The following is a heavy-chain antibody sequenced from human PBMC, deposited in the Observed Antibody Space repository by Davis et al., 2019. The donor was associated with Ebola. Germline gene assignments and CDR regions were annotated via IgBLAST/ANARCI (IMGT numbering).Heavy chain of an antibody. Sequence: GESLKISCAASGFTLSNFWMHWVRQTPGKGPVLVSRMNPEGSRTDYADSVRGRFTISRDSAKNTLYLRMESLRDEDTAVYYCAKDFTGELDSWGQGTLVAVSS. CDR1: GFTLSNFW. CDR2: MNPEGSRT. D-gene: IGHD7-27*01. CDR3: AKDFTGELDS. J-gene: IGHJ4*02. V-gene: IGHV3-74*01.